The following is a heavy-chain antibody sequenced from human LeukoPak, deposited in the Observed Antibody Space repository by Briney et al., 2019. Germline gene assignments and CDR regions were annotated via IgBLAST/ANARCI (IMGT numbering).Heavy chain of an antibody. Sequence: PGGSLRLSCAATGVTVSSNYMSLVRQAPGKGLEWVSVIYSGGSTYYADSVKGRFTTSRHNSKNTLYLQMNSLRAEDTAVYYCASCEGYSLNFDYWGQGTLVTVSS. CDR3: ASCEGYSLNFDY. D-gene: IGHD5-18*01. CDR1: GVTVSSNY. CDR2: IYSGGST. V-gene: IGHV3-53*04. J-gene: IGHJ4*02.